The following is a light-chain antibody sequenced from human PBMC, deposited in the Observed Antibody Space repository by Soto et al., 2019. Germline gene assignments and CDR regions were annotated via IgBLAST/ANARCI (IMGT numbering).Light chain of an antibody. Sequence: DIQMTQSPSSLSASLGDRVTIACRASQSISSYLNWFQQKPGRAPKLLSYAASALRSGVPSRFRGSGSGTEFTLTISSLQPEDLATYYCQQSYSTPYTFGQGTKRDIK. CDR2: AAS. CDR1: QSISSY. V-gene: IGKV1-39*01. CDR3: QQSYSTPYT. J-gene: IGKJ2*01.